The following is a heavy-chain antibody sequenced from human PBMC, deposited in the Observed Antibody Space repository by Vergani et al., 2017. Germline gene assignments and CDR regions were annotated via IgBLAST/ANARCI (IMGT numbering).Heavy chain of an antibody. CDR2: TNSQKGQT. J-gene: IGHJ6*02. CDR3: ARSSDPADSRGMDV. D-gene: IGHD2-2*01. Sequence: QLQLVQSGAEVKKPGSSLQVSCKASGGTFSSNAISWLRLAPGRGLGWMGWTNSQKGQTYYAQRLQGRVTMTTDTSTSTAYMELSRLRAEDTAVYYCARSSDPADSRGMDVWGQGTLVTVSS. V-gene: IGHV1-18*01. CDR1: GGTFSSNA.